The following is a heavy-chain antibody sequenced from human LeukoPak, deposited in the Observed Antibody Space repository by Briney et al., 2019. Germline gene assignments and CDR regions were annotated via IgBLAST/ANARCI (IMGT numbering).Heavy chain of an antibody. V-gene: IGHV3-21*04. D-gene: IGHD3-22*01. Sequence: GGSLRLSCAASGFTFSSHGMNWVRQAPGKGLEWVSSISSLSSYIYYADSVEGRFTISRDNAKNSLYLQMNSLRAEDTAVYYCARATYYYDSSGYYVFYFDNWGQGTLVTVSS. CDR3: ARATYYYDSSGYYVFYFDN. CDR2: ISSLSSYI. CDR1: GFTFSSHG. J-gene: IGHJ4*02.